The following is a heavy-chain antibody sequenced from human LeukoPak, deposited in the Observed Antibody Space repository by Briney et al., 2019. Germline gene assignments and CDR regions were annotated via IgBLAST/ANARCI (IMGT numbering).Heavy chain of an antibody. J-gene: IGHJ5*02. CDR2: IYHSGST. V-gene: IGHV4-4*02. Sequence: PSETLSLTCVVSGGSISSGNWWSWVRQPPGKGLEWIGEIYHSGSTTYNPSLKSRVNISVDKSKNQFSLKVSSVTAADTAVYYCARGLAAAGADWFDPWGQGTLVTVSS. CDR3: ARGLAAAGADWFDP. CDR1: GGSISSGNW. D-gene: IGHD6-13*01.